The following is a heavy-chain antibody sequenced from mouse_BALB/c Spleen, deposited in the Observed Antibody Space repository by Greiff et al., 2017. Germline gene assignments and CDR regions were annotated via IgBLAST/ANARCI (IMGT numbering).Heavy chain of an antibody. J-gene: IGHJ2*01. Sequence: EVKLVESGGDLVKPGGSLKLSCAASGFTFSSYGMSWVRQTPDKRLEWVATISSGGSYTYHPDSVKGRFTISRANATNTLYLQMSSLKSEDTAMYYCAGHEYGSRVYFDYWGQGTTLTVSS. D-gene: IGHD1-1*01. CDR3: AGHEYGSRVYFDY. CDR2: ISSGGSYT. V-gene: IGHV5-6*01. CDR1: GFTFSSYG.